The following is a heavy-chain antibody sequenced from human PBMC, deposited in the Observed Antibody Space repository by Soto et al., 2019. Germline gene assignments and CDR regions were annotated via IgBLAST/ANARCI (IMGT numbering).Heavy chain of an antibody. CDR3: VRLGFVGEGDF. V-gene: IGHV3-74*01. CDR2: IDGYGTNT. Sequence: GGSLRLSCATSGFTFSYYWIHWGRQVPGEGLVWVSRIDGYGTNTDYAESVRGRFTISRDSAKSTAFLQMDSLRVEDTAVYHCVRLGFVGEGDFWGQGILVTVSS. D-gene: IGHD1-26*01. CDR1: GFTFSYYW. J-gene: IGHJ4*02.